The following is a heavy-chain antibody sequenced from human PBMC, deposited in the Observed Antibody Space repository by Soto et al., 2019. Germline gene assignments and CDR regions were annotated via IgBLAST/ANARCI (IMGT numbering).Heavy chain of an antibody. J-gene: IGHJ5*02. CDR2: IIPMYGPA. CDR1: GGTFSSYA. Sequence: QVPLVQSGAEVKKPGSSVTVSCKASGGTFSSYAIHWVRRAPGQGLEWMGGIIPMYGPAKYAQRFQGRVTITAHESTTTVYMELTSLTSQDTAVYYCARVTSMVRGVIDNWFDPWGHGTLVTVSS. V-gene: IGHV1-69*01. D-gene: IGHD3-10*01. CDR3: ARVTSMVRGVIDNWFDP.